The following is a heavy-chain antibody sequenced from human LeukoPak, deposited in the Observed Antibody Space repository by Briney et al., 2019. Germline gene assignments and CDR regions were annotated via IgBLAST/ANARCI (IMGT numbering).Heavy chain of an antibody. CDR3: ARGKLGTINPLYR. CDR2: THVTENT. J-gene: IGHJ4*02. V-gene: IGHV4-4*07. CDR1: GASISDYY. Sequence: PSETLSLTCNVSGASISDYYWTWIRQPAGRGLEWIGRTHVTENTKYNPSLRGRVTMSVDTSKKQVSLKLSSVTATDTAIYYCARGKLGTINPLYRWGQGSLVPGSS. D-gene: IGHD7-27*01.